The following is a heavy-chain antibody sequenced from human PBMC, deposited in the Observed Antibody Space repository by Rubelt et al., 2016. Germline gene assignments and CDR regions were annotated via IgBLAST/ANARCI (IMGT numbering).Heavy chain of an antibody. V-gene: IGHV3-30*14. Sequence: QVQLVESGGGVVQPGRSLRLSCAASGFTFSSYAMHWVRQAPGKGLEWVAVISYDGSNKYYADSVKGRFTISRENAKNSLYLQMNSLRAGDTAVYYCASYSSGWYRFWGQGTLVTVSS. D-gene: IGHD6-19*01. CDR1: GFTFSSYA. J-gene: IGHJ4*02. CDR3: ASYSSGWYRF. CDR2: ISYDGSNK.